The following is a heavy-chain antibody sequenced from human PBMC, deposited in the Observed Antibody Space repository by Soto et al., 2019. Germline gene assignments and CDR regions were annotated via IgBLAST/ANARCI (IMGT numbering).Heavy chain of an antibody. Sequence: QVQLQQWGAGLLKPSETLSLTCAVYGGSFSGYNWTWIRQPPGKGLEWIGEVNHSGSTNYNPSLKTRFSISGDTSKTQFSLKLSSVTAADTARYYCAREPLSVNSFLAYWGQGNLVTVSS. J-gene: IGHJ4*02. CDR3: AREPLSVNSFLAY. D-gene: IGHD1-20*01. CDR1: GGSFSGYN. V-gene: IGHV4-34*01. CDR2: VNHSGST.